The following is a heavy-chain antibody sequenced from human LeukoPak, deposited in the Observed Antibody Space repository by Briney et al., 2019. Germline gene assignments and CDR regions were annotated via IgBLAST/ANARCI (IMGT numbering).Heavy chain of an antibody. CDR1: GYTFTGYY. J-gene: IGHJ4*02. V-gene: IGHV1-2*04. CDR2: INPNSGGT. Sequence: ASVKVSCKASGYTFTGYYMHWVRQAPGQGLEWMGWINPNSGGTNYAQKFQGWVTVTRDTSISTAYMELSRLRSDDTAVYYCALLGYCSSTSCYKLNDYWGQGTLVTVSS. D-gene: IGHD2-2*02. CDR3: ALLGYCSSTSCYKLNDY.